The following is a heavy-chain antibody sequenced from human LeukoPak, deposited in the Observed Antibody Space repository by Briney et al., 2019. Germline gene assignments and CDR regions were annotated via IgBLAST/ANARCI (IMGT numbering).Heavy chain of an antibody. CDR1: GGSFSGYY. Sequence: SETLSLTCAVYGGSFSGYYWSWIRQPPGKGLEWIGEINHSGSTNYNLSLKSRVTISVDTSKNQFSLKLSSVTAADTAVYYCARGGPYQELDYWGQGTLVTVSS. J-gene: IGHJ4*02. CDR3: ARGGPYQELDY. D-gene: IGHD1-7*01. V-gene: IGHV4-34*01. CDR2: INHSGST.